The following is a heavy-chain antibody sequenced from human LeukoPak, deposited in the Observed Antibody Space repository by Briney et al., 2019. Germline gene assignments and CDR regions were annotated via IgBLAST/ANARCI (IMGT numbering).Heavy chain of an antibody. CDR3: VVGDDFDY. CDR1: GFTFSNGW. D-gene: IGHD1-26*01. J-gene: IGHJ4*02. V-gene: IGHV3-15*01. Sequence: GGSLRLSCAGSGFTFSNGWMSWVRQAPGKGLEWVGRIKSKPDGGTIDYAAPVKGRSTISRDDSRNTVYLQMDSLKSADTAVYYCVVGDDFDYWGQGTLVTVSS. CDR2: IKSKPDGGTI.